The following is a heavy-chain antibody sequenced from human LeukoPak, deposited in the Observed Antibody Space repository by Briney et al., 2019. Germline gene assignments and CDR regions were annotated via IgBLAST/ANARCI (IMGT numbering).Heavy chain of an antibody. CDR2: IWIDGTT. J-gene: IGHJ5*02. D-gene: IGHD4/OR15-4a*01. Sequence: GGSLRLSCVVSGPTVSTSYMAWVRQAPGKGLECVSLIWIDGTTHYADSVKGRFTISGDNSKNTLYLQMNSLRPEGTAVYYCATKYGESWGQGTLVTVSS. V-gene: IGHV3-66*02. CDR3: ATKYGES. CDR1: GPTVSTSY.